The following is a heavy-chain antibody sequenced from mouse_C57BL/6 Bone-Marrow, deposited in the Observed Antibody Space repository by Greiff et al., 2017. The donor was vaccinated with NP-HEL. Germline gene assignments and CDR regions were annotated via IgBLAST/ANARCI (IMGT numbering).Heavy chain of an antibody. Sequence: VQLQQPGAELVKPGASVKLSCKASGYTFTSYWMHWVKQRPGQGLEWIGMIHPNSGSTNYNEKFKSKATLTVDKSSSTAYMQLSSLTSEDSAVYYCARGGLRRGWYFDVWGTGTTVTVSS. D-gene: IGHD2-2*01. CDR3: ARGGLRRGWYFDV. V-gene: IGHV1-64*01. J-gene: IGHJ1*03. CDR1: GYTFTSYW. CDR2: IHPNSGST.